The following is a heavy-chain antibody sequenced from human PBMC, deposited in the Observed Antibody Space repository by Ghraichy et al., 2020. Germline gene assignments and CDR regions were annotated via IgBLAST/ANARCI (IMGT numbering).Heavy chain of an antibody. V-gene: IGHV3-74*01. CDR3: ARGGYTYGLGYYYGMDV. D-gene: IGHD5-18*01. CDR1: GFTFSSYW. J-gene: IGHJ6*02. CDR2: INSDGSST. Sequence: GGSLRHSCAASGFTFSSYWMHWVRQAPGKGLVWVSRINSDGSSTSYADSVKGRFTISRDNAKNTLYLQMNSLRAEDTAVYYCARGGYTYGLGYYYGMDVWGQGTTVTVSS.